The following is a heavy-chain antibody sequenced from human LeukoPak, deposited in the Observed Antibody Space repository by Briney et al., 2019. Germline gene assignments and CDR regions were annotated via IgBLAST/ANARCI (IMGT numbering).Heavy chain of an antibody. Sequence: GGSLRLSCAASGFTFSSYGMLWVRQAPGKGLEWVAFIRYDGSNKYYADSVKGRFTISRDNSKNTLYLQMNSLRAEDTAVYYCAKDSVERFGELFSYYYYYGMDVWGQGTTVTVSS. CDR1: GFTFSSYG. CDR3: AKDSVERFGELFSYYYYYGMDV. CDR2: IRYDGSNK. J-gene: IGHJ6*02. D-gene: IGHD3-10*01. V-gene: IGHV3-30*02.